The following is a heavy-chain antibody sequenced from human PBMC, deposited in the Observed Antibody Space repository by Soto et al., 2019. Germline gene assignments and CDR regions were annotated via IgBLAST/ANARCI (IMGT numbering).Heavy chain of an antibody. J-gene: IGHJ4*02. V-gene: IGHV3-23*01. CDR1: GFTFSSYA. Sequence: GGSLRLSCATSGFTFSSYAMNWVRQAPGKGPEWVSHISVTGDTYYADSVKGRFTISRDNSKNTLFLQMNSLRAEDTAVYYCAKSLSTATSFDYWGQGTPVTVSS. CDR3: AKSLSTATSFDY. CDR2: ISVTGDT.